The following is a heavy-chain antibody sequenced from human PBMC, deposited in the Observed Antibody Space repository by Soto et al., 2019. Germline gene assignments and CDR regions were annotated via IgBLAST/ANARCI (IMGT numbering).Heavy chain of an antibody. CDR3: ARDRNDYIWGSHRSTPLFFDY. J-gene: IGHJ4*02. CDR1: GFTFSSYS. D-gene: IGHD3-16*02. CDR2: ISSSSSTI. V-gene: IGHV3-48*01. Sequence: GGSLRLSCAASGFTFSSYSMNWVRQAPVKGLEWVSYISSSSSTIYYADSVKGRFTISRDNAKNSLYLQMNSLRAEDTAVYYSARDRNDYIWGSHRSTPLFFDYWGQGTLVTVSS.